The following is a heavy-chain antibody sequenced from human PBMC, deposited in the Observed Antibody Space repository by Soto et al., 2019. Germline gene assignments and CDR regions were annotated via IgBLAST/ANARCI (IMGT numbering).Heavy chain of an antibody. CDR1: GFSLSTSGMC. J-gene: IGHJ6*02. D-gene: IGHD3-3*01. CDR3: ARSDVTIVNGDPDLGGHYGMDV. CDR2: IDWDDDK. Sequence: ASGPTLVNPTQTLTLTCTFSGFSLSTSGMCVSWIRQPPGKALEWLALIDWDDDKYYSTSLKTRLTISKDTSKNQVVLTMTNMDPVDTATYYCARSDVTIVNGDPDLGGHYGMDVWGQGTTVTVSS. V-gene: IGHV2-70*01.